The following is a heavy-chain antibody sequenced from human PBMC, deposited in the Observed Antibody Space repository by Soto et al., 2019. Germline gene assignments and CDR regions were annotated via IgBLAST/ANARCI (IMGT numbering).Heavy chain of an antibody. CDR1: GYTFTSYG. CDR3: ARDLASIVDRDYYYGMDV. J-gene: IGHJ6*02. CDR2: ISAYNGNT. V-gene: IGHV1-18*01. D-gene: IGHD3-22*01. Sequence: QVQLVQSGAEVKKPGASVKVSCKASGYTFTSYGISWVRQAPGQGLEWMGWISAYNGNTNYAQKLQGRVTMTTDTTTSTAYMEMRSLRSDDTAVYYCARDLASIVDRDYYYGMDVWGQGTTVTVSS.